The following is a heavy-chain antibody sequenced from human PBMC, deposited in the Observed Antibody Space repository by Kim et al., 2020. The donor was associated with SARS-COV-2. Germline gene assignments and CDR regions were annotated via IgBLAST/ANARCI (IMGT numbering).Heavy chain of an antibody. CDR1: GGSISSYY. CDR2: IYYSGST. V-gene: IGHV4-59*01. D-gene: IGHD2-15*01. CDR3: ARGGHCSGGSCYSVSEDFDP. Sequence: SETLSLTCTVSGGSISSYYWSWIRQPPGKGLEWIGYIYYSGSTNYNPSLKSRVTISVDTSKNQFSLKLSSVTAADTAVYYCARGGHCSGGSCYSVSEDFDPWGQGTLVTVSS. J-gene: IGHJ5*02.